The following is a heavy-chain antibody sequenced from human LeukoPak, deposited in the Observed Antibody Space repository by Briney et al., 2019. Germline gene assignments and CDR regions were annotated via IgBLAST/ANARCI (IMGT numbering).Heavy chain of an antibody. CDR2: MNPNSGNT. CDR3: ARDVRPSSGPDNWFDP. Sequence: ASVKVSCKASGYTFTSYDINWVRQATGQGLEWMGWMNPNSGNTGYALKFQGRVTMTRNTSISTAYMELSSLRSEDTAVYYCARDVRPSSGPDNWFDPWGQGTLVTVSS. J-gene: IGHJ5*02. CDR1: GYTFTSYD. D-gene: IGHD3-22*01. V-gene: IGHV1-8*01.